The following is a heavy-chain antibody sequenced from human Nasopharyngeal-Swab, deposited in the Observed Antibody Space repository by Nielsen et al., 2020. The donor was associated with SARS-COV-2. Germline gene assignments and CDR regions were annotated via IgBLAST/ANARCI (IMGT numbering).Heavy chain of an antibody. J-gene: IGHJ4*02. D-gene: IGHD2-15*01. Sequence: ASVNVSCQPSRYTLTSYGISWVRQAPGQGLEWMGWISAYNGNTNYAQTLQGTVTITTDTSTSTAYMELRRLSSDDTAVYYCARVVRDCSGGSCASTFDHWGQGTLVTVSS. CDR3: ARVVRDCSGGSCASTFDH. CDR1: RYTLTSYG. V-gene: IGHV1-18*01. CDR2: ISAYNGNT.